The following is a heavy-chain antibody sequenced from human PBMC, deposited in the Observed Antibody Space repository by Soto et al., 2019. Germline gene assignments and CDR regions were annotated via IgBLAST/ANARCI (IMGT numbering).Heavy chain of an antibody. Sequence: PGGSLRLSCAASGFTFSNAWMSWVRQAPGKGLEWVGRIKSKTDGGTTDYAAPVKGRFTISRDDSKNTLYLQMNSLKTEDTAVYYCTTDYYDYIWGSYRAHWGQGTLVTVSS. CDR2: IKSKTDGGTT. CDR3: TTDYYDYIWGSYRAH. D-gene: IGHD3-16*02. CDR1: GFTFSNAW. V-gene: IGHV3-15*01. J-gene: IGHJ4*02.